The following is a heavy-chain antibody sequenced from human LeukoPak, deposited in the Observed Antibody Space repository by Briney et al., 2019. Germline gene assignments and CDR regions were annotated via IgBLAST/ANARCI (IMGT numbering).Heavy chain of an antibody. CDR2: IWYDGSNK. CDR1: GFTFSSYG. CDR3: ARDVTTVTTLLFYYGMDV. J-gene: IGHJ6*02. V-gene: IGHV3-33*01. Sequence: GGSLRLSCAASGFTFSSYGMHWVRQAPGKGLEWVAVIWYDGSNKYYADSVKGRFTISRDNSKNTLYLQMNSLRAEDTAVYYCARDVTTVTTLLFYYGMDVWGQGTTVTVSS. D-gene: IGHD4-17*01.